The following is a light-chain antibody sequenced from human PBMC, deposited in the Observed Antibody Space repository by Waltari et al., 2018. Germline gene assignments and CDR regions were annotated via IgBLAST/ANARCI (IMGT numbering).Light chain of an antibody. Sequence: VVLTQSPTTVSVSPGERATLHCRASQSVTGKNLAWYQQKHGQTPRLLIYGATTRASGIPDRFSGSGSGTEFTLIISRLEAEDLADYYCQQYGTSSWTFGQGTRVEFK. V-gene: IGKV3-20*01. CDR3: QQYGTSSWT. CDR2: GAT. J-gene: IGKJ1*01. CDR1: QSVTGKN.